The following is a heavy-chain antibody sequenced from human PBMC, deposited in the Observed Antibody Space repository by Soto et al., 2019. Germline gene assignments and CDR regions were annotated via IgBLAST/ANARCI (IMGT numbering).Heavy chain of an antibody. Sequence: GGSLRLSCAASGFTFSSYAMSWVRQAPGKGLEWVSAISGSGGSTYYADSVKGRFTISRDNSKNTLYLQMNSLRAEDTAVYYCAKGGPFGNWNYEYKASDAFDIWGQGTMVTVSS. CDR1: GFTFSSYA. CDR3: AKGGPFGNWNYEYKASDAFDI. V-gene: IGHV3-23*01. J-gene: IGHJ3*02. D-gene: IGHD1-7*01. CDR2: ISGSGGST.